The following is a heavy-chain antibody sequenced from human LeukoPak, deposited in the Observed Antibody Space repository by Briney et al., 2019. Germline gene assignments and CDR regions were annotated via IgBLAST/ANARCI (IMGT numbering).Heavy chain of an antibody. Sequence: PGGSLRLSCAASGFTFSSYAMSWVRQAPGKGLEWVSAISGSGSTTYYADPVKGRFTISRDNSKNTLYLQMNSLRAEDTAVYYCARDLSGVAGYTYGRGIDYWGQGTLVTVSS. CDR2: ISGSGSTT. CDR1: GFTFSSYA. J-gene: IGHJ4*02. D-gene: IGHD5-18*01. CDR3: ARDLSGVAGYTYGRGIDY. V-gene: IGHV3-23*01.